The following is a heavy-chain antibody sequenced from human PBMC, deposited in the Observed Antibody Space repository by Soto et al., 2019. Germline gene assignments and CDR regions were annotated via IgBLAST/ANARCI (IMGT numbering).Heavy chain of an antibody. V-gene: IGHV3-33*01. CDR3: ARGVEAYYYGMDV. J-gene: IGHJ6*01. CDR1: GFTFSSYG. Sequence: QVQLVESGGGVVQPGRSLRLSCAASGFTFSSYGMHWVRQAPGKGLEWVAVIWYDGSNKYYADSVKGRFTSSRDNSKNTLYLQMNSLRAEDTAVYYCARGVEAYYYGMDVWGQGTTVTVSS. CDR2: IWYDGSNK.